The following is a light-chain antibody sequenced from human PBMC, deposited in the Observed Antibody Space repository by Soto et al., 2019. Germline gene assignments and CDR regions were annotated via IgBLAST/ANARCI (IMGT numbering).Light chain of an antibody. CDR1: QSISSY. J-gene: IGKJ3*01. CDR2: AAS. V-gene: IGKV1-39*01. CDR3: QQSYSSLT. Sequence: DIQMTQSPSSLSASVGDRVTITCRASQSISSYLNWYQQKPGKAPKLLIYAASGSQSGVPSRFSGSGSGTDFTLTISSLQPEDFATYYCQQSYSSLTFGPGTKVDI.